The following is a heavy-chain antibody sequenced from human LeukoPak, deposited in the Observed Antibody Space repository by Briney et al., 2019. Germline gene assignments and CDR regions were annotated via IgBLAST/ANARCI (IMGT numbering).Heavy chain of an antibody. J-gene: IGHJ6*02. CDR2: IRSKAYRGTT. CDR3: ARGRIQLWIHNAMDV. V-gene: IGHV3-49*04. Sequence: PGGSLRLSCTASGFTFGDHAMSWVRQAPGKGLEWVGFIRSKAYRGTTEYAASVKGRFTISRDDSKNIVYLQMNSLKTEDTAFYYCARGRIQLWIHNAMDVWGQGTTVTVSS. D-gene: IGHD5-18*01. CDR1: GFTFGDHA.